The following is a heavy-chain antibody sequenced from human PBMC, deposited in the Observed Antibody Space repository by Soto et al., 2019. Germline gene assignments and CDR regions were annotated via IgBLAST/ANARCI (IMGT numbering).Heavy chain of an antibody. CDR3: VREGDLAFYFDY. CDR1: GYTFTAYG. J-gene: IGHJ4*02. D-gene: IGHD3-3*02. CDR2: ISGDNTTT. V-gene: IGHV1-18*04. Sequence: QVQLVQSGPEVKKPGASVKVSCRTSGYTFTAYGIIWVRQAPGQGLEWMAWISGDNTTTKVAQKFRGRVTMTTDTPTSTAYMHLRSLRSDATAVYYCVREGDLAFYFDYWGQGTLVTVSS.